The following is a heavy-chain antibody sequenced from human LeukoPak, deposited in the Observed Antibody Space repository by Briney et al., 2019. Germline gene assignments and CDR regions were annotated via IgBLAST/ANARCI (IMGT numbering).Heavy chain of an antibody. J-gene: IGHJ4*02. Sequence: SETLSLTCTVSGGSINSYYWTWIRQPPGKGLEWIGYMYYSGSTKYNPSLKSRVTISIDTSKKQSSLKLTSVTAADTAVYYCARMYYFDSSGKFDYWGQETLVTVSS. CDR1: GGSINSYY. D-gene: IGHD3-22*01. V-gene: IGHV4-59*01. CDR2: MYYSGST. CDR3: ARMYYFDSSGKFDY.